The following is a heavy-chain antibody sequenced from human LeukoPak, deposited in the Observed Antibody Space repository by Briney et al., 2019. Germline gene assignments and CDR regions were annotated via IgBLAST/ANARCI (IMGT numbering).Heavy chain of an antibody. CDR3: AKGYGYDSSGYYDP. Sequence: GRSLRLSCAASGFTFSSYGMHWVRQAPGKGLEWVAVIWYDGSNKYYADSVKGRFTISRDNSKNTLYLQMDSLRAVDTAVYYCAKGYGYDSSGYYDPWGQGTLVTVSS. CDR1: GFTFSSYG. CDR2: IWYDGSNK. D-gene: IGHD3-22*01. J-gene: IGHJ5*02. V-gene: IGHV3-33*06.